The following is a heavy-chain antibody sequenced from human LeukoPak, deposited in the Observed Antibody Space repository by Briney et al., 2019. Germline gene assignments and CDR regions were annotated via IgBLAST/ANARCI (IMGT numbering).Heavy chain of an antibody. Sequence: PGGSLRLSCAASGFTFSSYVLHWFRQAPGKGLEWVAVIWYDGSKKYYADSVKGRFTISRDNSKNTLYLQMDSLRAEDTAVYYCASYNAGSVDHWGQGNLVTVSS. D-gene: IGHD3-10*01. CDR1: GFTFSSYV. CDR2: IWYDGSKK. CDR3: ASYNAGSVDH. J-gene: IGHJ4*02. V-gene: IGHV3-33*01.